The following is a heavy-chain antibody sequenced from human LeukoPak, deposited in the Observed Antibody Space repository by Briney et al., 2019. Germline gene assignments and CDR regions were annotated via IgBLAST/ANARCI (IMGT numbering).Heavy chain of an antibody. V-gene: IGHV3-48*02. CDR3: ARSRAADY. J-gene: IGHJ4*02. D-gene: IGHD6-13*01. CDR2: ISSSSSTI. Sequence: QPGGSLRLSCAASGFTFSTYTMNWVRQAPGKGLEWVSSISSSSSTIYYADSVKGRFTISRDNAKNSLYLQMNSLRDEDTAVYFCARSRAADYWGQGTLVTVSS. CDR1: GFTFSTYT.